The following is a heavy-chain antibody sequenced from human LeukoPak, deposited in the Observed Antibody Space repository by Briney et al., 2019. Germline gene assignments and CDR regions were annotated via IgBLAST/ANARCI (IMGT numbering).Heavy chain of an antibody. CDR3: ARETGDPPLFDY. CDR1: GGSISSSHW. V-gene: IGHV4-4*02. CDR2: VDHSGSC. Sequence: SETLSLTCTVSGGSISSSHWWSWVRQPPGKGLEWIGEVDHSGSCNYNPSLKSRVTISVDKSNNQFSLKLSSVTAADTAVYYCARETGDPPLFDYWGQGTLVTVSS. J-gene: IGHJ4*02. D-gene: IGHD7-27*01.